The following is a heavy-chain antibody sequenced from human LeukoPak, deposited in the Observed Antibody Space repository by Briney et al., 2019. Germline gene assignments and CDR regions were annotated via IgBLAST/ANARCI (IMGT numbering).Heavy chain of an antibody. CDR1: GYTFTTFG. D-gene: IGHD2-2*01. J-gene: IGHJ3*01. Sequence: ASVTVSCTASGYTFTTFGFTWVRQAPGQGLEGLGWISTYNSNINYAQNFQDRLTLTTDTSTNTAYMELSSLRFDDTAIYYCARGRLPADAFDVWGQGTLVTVSS. V-gene: IGHV1-18*01. CDR3: ARGRLPADAFDV. CDR2: ISTYNSNI.